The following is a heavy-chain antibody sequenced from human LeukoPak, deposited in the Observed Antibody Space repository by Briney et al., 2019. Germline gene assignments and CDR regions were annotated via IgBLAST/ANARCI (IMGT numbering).Heavy chain of an antibody. D-gene: IGHD2-2*01. CDR1: GGSFSGYY. J-gene: IGHJ5*02. V-gene: IGHV4-34*01. CDR3: ARCCVRSSTSWGYPATWFDP. Sequence: SETLSLTCAVYGGSFSGYYWSWIRQPPGKGLEWIGEINHSGSTNYNPSLKSRVTISVDTSKNQFSLKLSSVTAADTAVYYCARCCVRSSTSWGYPATWFDPWGQGTLVTVSS. CDR2: INHSGST.